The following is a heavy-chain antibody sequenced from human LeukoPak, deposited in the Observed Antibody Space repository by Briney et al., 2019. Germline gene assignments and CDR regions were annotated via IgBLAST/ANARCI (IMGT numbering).Heavy chain of an antibody. CDR2: INPSGGST. Sequence: ASVEVSCKASGYTFTSYYMHWARQAPGQGLEWMGIINPSGGSTSYAQKFQGRVTMTRDTSTSTVYMELSSLRSEDTAVYYCARAGYDRMLFDYWGQGTLVTVSS. CDR1: GYTFTSYY. V-gene: IGHV1-46*01. D-gene: IGHD3-22*01. J-gene: IGHJ4*02. CDR3: ARAGYDRMLFDY.